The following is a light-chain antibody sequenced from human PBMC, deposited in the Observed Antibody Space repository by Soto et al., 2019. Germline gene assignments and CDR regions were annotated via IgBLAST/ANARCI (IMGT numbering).Light chain of an antibody. CDR3: KXXXXLPT. V-gene: IGKV1-33*01. CDR1: QNINNY. CDR2: DAS. Sequence: DIQMTQSPSSLSESVVDRVTITCQSSQNINNYLNWYQQKPGRAPKLLIYDASNLEAGVPSRFRGSGSGTDFTLTISSLQPEDIATXXXKXXXXLPTFXQGTRVEI. J-gene: IGKJ5*01.